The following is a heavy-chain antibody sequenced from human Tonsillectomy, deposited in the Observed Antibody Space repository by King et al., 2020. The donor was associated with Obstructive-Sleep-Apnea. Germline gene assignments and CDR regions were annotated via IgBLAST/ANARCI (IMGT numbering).Heavy chain of an antibody. Sequence: VQLVESGGGVVQPGRSLRLSCAASGFTFSSYGMHWVRQAPGKGLEWVAVIWYDGSNKYYVDSVKGRFTISRDNSKNTLYLQMNSLRAEDTALYYCARAPGGFDAFDIWGQGTMVTVSS. V-gene: IGHV3-33*01. CDR2: IWYDGSNK. CDR3: ARAPGGFDAFDI. CDR1: GFTFSSYG. D-gene: IGHD1-26*01. J-gene: IGHJ3*02.